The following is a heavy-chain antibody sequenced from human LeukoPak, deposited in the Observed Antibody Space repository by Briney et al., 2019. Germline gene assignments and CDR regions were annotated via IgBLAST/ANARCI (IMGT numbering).Heavy chain of an antibody. J-gene: IGHJ4*02. Sequence: GGSLRLSCAASGFTFSTYGMNWVRQVPGKGLEWVSGISPSGGITYYTDSVKGRFTISRDNFKNTLYLEMNSLRAEDTAVYYCAKDRVSSGYYESLPDYWGQGTLVTVSS. CDR3: AKDRVSSGYYESLPDY. CDR1: GFTFSTYG. D-gene: IGHD3-22*01. V-gene: IGHV3-23*01. CDR2: ISPSGGIT.